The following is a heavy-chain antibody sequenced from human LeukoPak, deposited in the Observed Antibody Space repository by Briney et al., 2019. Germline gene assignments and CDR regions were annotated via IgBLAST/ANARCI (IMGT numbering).Heavy chain of an antibody. D-gene: IGHD6-6*01. CDR2: IFYTGST. CDR1: GGSISSYY. J-gene: IGHJ6*03. Sequence: SETLSLTCTVSGGSISSYYWSWIRQPPGKGLEWIGYIFYTGSTNYNPSLKSRVTISVDTSKNQFSLKLSSVTAADTAVYYCARGATYSSSSWGVRGYYYYMDVWGKGTTVTVSS. V-gene: IGHV4-59*12. CDR3: ARGATYSSSSWGVRGYYYYMDV.